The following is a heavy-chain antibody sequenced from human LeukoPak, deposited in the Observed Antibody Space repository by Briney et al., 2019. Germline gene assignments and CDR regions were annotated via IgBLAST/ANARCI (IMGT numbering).Heavy chain of an antibody. CDR3: AAASLAVLERLAFDI. J-gene: IGHJ3*02. CDR2: IVVGSGNT. Sequence: SVKVSCKASGFTFTSSAMQWVRQARGQRLGWIGWIVVGSGNTNYAQKFQERVTITRDMSTSTAYMELSSLRSEDTAVYYCAAASLAVLERLAFDIWGQGTMVTVSS. V-gene: IGHV1-58*02. D-gene: IGHD1-1*01. CDR1: GFTFTSSA.